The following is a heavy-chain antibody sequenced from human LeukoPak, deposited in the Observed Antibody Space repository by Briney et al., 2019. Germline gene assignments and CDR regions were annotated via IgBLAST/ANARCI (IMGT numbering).Heavy chain of an antibody. V-gene: IGHV3-21*01. D-gene: IGHD6-6*01. CDR3: AREGSLAARGDY. CDR1: GFTFSSYS. Sequence: GGSLRLSCAASGFTFSSYSMNWVRQAPGKGLEWVSSISSSSSYIYCADSVKGRFTISRDNAKNSLYLQMNSLRAEDTAVYYCAREGSLAARGDYWGQGTLVTVSS. CDR2: ISSSSSYI. J-gene: IGHJ4*02.